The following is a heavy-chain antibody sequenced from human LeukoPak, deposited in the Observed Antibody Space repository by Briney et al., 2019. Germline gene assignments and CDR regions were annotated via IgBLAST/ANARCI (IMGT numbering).Heavy chain of an antibody. V-gene: IGHV3-74*01. D-gene: IGHD6-13*01. J-gene: IGHJ6*02. Sequence: GGSLRLSCAASGFTLSSSWMHWVRQAPGKGLVWVSQINGDGGSFPYADSVKGRFTISRDNARNIIYLQLNSLRAEDTAVYYCARDLSRYSNDNTYYYYGMDVWGQGTTVTVSS. CDR2: INGDGGSF. CDR3: ARDLSRYSNDNTYYYYGMDV. CDR1: GFTLSSSW.